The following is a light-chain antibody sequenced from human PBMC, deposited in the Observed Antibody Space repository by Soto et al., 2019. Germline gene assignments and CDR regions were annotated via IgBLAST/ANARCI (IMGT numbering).Light chain of an antibody. CDR2: DGS. V-gene: IGKV3-11*01. CDR3: QQRSTWPRYT. Sequence: EIVLTQSPATLSLSPGERATLSCWASQSVNNYLAWYQQKPGQAPRLVIHDGSNRANGIPARFRGSGSGTDFTLTITRLVPEDFAVYYCQQRSTWPRYTFGQGTRLEIK. J-gene: IGKJ2*01. CDR1: QSVNNY.